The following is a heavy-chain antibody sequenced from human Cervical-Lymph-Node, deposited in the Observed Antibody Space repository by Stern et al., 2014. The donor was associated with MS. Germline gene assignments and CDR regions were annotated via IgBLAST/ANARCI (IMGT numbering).Heavy chain of an antibody. CDR1: GFTFDDFD. D-gene: IGHD6-13*01. V-gene: IGHV3-9*01. Sequence: EVQLVQSGGGLVQPGRSLRLSCAASGFTFDDFDMNWVRQAPGKGLEWVASISGDSGRIAYTDSVNGRFTISRDNAKNSLYLQLNSLRSEDTAFYYCARVQYSSSWYMFDYWGQGTLVTVSS. CDR3: ARVQYSSSWYMFDY. J-gene: IGHJ4*02. CDR2: ISGDSGRI.